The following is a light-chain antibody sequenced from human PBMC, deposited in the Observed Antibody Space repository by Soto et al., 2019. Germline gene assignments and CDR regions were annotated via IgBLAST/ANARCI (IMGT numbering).Light chain of an antibody. V-gene: IGKV3-20*01. J-gene: IGKJ1*01. CDR3: QQYETFSGT. CDR2: DAS. CDR1: QSVSSSY. Sequence: EIVLTQSPDTLSLSPGERATLSCRASQSVSSSYLAWYQQKPGQAPRLLIYDASHRATGIPARFSGSGSGTDFTLTIASLQPDDFATYYCQQYETFSGTFGPGTKVDIK.